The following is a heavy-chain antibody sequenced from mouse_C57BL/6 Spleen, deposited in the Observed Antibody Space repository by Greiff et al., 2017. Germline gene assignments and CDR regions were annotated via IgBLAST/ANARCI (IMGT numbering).Heavy chain of an antibody. D-gene: IGHD4-1*01. CDR1: GYTFTSYW. J-gene: IGHJ1*03. V-gene: IGHV1-69*01. Sequence: QVQLQQPGAELVMPGASVKLSCKASGYTFTSYWMHWVKQRPGQGLEWIGEIDPSDSYTNYNQKFKGKSTLTVDKSSSTAYMQLSSLTSEDSAVYYCARMGLTGTWYFDVWGTGTTVTVSS. CDR3: ARMGLTGTWYFDV. CDR2: IDPSDSYT.